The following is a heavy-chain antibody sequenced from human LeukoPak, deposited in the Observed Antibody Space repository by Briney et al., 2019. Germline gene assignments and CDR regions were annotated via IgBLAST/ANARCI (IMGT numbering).Heavy chain of an antibody. V-gene: IGHV1-2*02. Sequence: ASVKVSCKASGYTFTAYYLHWVRQAPGQGLEWMGWINPNSGGTNYAQKFQGRVTMTRDTSISTAYMELSRLRSDDTAVYYCARGDGAYYDILTGRNYFDYWGQGTLVTVSS. J-gene: IGHJ4*02. CDR3: ARGDGAYYDILTGRNYFDY. CDR1: GYTFTAYY. CDR2: INPNSGGT. D-gene: IGHD3-9*01.